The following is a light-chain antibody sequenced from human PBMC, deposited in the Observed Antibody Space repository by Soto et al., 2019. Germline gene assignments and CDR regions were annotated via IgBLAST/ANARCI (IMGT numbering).Light chain of an antibody. CDR3: ATWDDSLSGYI. CDR2: RNN. J-gene: IGLJ1*01. Sequence: QAALTQPPSASGTPGQRVTISCSGSTSNIGSNYVYWYQQLPGTAPKLLIYRNNQRPSGVPDRFSGAKSGTSASLAISGLRTEDEADYSCATWDDSLSGYIFGTGTRSPS. V-gene: IGLV1-47*01. CDR1: TSNIGSNY.